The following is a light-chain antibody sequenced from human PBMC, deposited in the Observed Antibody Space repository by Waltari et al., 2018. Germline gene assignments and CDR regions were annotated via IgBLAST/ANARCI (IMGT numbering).Light chain of an antibody. J-gene: IGKJ1*01. Sequence: ELVLTQSPGRLSSSPGERVTLSCRASQSVSRALAWYQQKPGQAPRLLIFGASNRATGIPDRFSGSGSETDFSLTISRLEPEDFAVYYCQHYVRLPATFGRGTKVEIK. V-gene: IGKV3-20*01. CDR1: QSVSRA. CDR2: GAS. CDR3: QHYVRLPAT.